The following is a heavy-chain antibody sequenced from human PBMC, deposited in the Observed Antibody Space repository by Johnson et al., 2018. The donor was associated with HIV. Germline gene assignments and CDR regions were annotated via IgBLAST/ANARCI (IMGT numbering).Heavy chain of an antibody. J-gene: IGHJ3*02. V-gene: IGHV3-74*03. D-gene: IGHD4-23*01. CDR2: INSDGSST. CDR3: AKGVVYGGEDAFDI. CDR1: GFTFSTNW. Sequence: VQLVESGGDLVQPGGSLRLSCVGSGFTFSTNWMHWVRQAPGKGLVWVSRINSDGSSTSYADSVKGRFTISRDNAKNTLYLQMNSLRAEDTAVYYCAKGVVYGGEDAFDIWGQGTMVTVS.